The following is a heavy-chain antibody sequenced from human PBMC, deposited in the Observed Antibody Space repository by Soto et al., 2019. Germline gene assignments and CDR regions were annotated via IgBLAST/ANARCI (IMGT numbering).Heavy chain of an antibody. CDR2: INHSGST. CDR1: GGSFSGYY. D-gene: IGHD3-22*01. Sequence: SETLSLTCTVYGGSFSGYYWSSIRQPPGKGLEWIGEINHSGSTNYNQSLKSRVTISVDTSKNQFSLKLSSVTASDTAVYYCASLGYYDSNPYVDYWGQGTLVTVS. V-gene: IGHV4-34*01. J-gene: IGHJ4*02. CDR3: ASLGYYDSNPYVDY.